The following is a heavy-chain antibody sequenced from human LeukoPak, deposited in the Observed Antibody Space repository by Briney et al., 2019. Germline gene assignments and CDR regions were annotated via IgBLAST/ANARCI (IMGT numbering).Heavy chain of an antibody. CDR2: ISYDGSNK. D-gene: IGHD6-19*01. CDR3: ARGPSRGWSFDAFDI. V-gene: IGHV3-30*04. J-gene: IGHJ3*02. Sequence: PGGSLRLSCAASGFTFSSYAMHWVRQAPGKGLEWVAVISYDGSNKYYADSVKGRFTISRDNSKNTLYLQMNSLRAEDTAVYYCARGPSRGWSFDAFDIWGQGTMVTVSS. CDR1: GFTFSSYA.